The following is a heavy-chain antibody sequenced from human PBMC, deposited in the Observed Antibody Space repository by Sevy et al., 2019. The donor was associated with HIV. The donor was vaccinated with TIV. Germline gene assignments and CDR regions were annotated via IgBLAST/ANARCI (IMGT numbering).Heavy chain of an antibody. V-gene: IGHV3-23*01. CDR3: AREGCTKPHDY. D-gene: IGHD2-8*01. Sequence: TLSLTCAASGFTFSKYSMSWVRQPRGKGLAWVSTLSFGCGEINYADSVKGRFTISRDNSKSSVYLQMNNLRPEDTAVHYCAREGCTKPHDYWGQGTLVTVSS. CDR2: LSFGCGEI. J-gene: IGHJ4*02. CDR1: GFTFSKYS.